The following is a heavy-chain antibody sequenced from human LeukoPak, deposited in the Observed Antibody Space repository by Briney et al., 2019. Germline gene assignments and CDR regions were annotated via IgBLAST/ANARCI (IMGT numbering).Heavy chain of an antibody. V-gene: IGHV3-48*03. CDR3: AGGRKTLPSGGYYVGIDT. J-gene: IGHJ5*02. CDR1: GFTFSNYE. CDR2: ITSSGSAI. Sequence: GGSLRLSCAASGFTFSNYEMNWVRQAPGKGLEWVSYITSSGSAIYYADSMKGRFTISRDNAKNSLYLQMTSLRAEDTAVYYCAGGRKTLPSGGYYVGIDTWGQGTLVTVSS. D-gene: IGHD3-10*01.